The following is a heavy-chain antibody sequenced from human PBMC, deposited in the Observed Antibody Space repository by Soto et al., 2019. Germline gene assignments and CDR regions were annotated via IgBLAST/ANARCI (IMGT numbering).Heavy chain of an antibody. J-gene: IGHJ2*01. V-gene: IGHV4-31*03. CDR2: IYYSGST. CDR1: GGSISSGGYY. Sequence: QVQLQESGPGLVKPSQTLSLTCTVSGGSISSGGYYWSWIRQHPGKGLEWIGYIYYSGSTYYNPSLKSRVTISVDTSKNQFSLKLSSVTAADTAGYYCARWVELRASGNWYFDLWGRGTLVTVSS. CDR3: ARWVELRASGNWYFDL. D-gene: IGHD1-7*01.